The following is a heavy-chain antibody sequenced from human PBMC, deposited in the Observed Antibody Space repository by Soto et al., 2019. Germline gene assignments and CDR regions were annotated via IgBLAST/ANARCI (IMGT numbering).Heavy chain of an antibody. D-gene: IGHD7-27*01. CDR2: IDLDSSHT. Sequence: QVQLVQSGPEVKMPGASVKVSCKASGHTFTGHHMHWVRQAPGQGLEWMAYIDLDSSHTKYAQRFQGRVTTTRDTSITTAYMELSGPRSDDTALYYCGLEPTGTGGFDYWGQGTVLTVSS. J-gene: IGHJ4*02. CDR3: GLEPTGTGGFDY. CDR1: GHTFTGHH. V-gene: IGHV1-2*02.